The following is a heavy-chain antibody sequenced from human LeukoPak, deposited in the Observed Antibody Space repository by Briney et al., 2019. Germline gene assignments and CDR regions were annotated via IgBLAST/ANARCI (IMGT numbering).Heavy chain of an antibody. CDR3: TTDTAMAHYYYYGMDV. D-gene: IGHD5-18*01. CDR1: GFTFSTYT. V-gene: IGHV3-49*04. CDR2: IRSKAYGGTT. J-gene: IGHJ6*02. Sequence: GGSLRLSCAASGFTFSTYTMNWVRQAPGKGLEWVGFIRSKAYGGTTEYAASVKGRFTISRDDSKSIAYLQMNSLKTEDTAVYYCTTDTAMAHYYYYGMDVWGQGTAVTVSS.